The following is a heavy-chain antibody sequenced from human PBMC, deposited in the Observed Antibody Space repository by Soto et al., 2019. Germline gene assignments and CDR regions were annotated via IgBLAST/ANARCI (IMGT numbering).Heavy chain of an antibody. CDR1: GGSISSGNYH. CDR3: ARGGDRYGPDYYGMDA. J-gene: IGHJ6*02. Sequence: SETLSLTCTVSGGSISSGNYHWGWIRQPPGKGLEWIGNIYYTGSANYNPSLRSRLTMSPDTSKNQFSLNLRSVTPADTAVYYCARGGDRYGPDYYGMDAWGQGITVTVSS. CDR2: IYYTGSA. D-gene: IGHD5-18*01. V-gene: IGHV4-39*07.